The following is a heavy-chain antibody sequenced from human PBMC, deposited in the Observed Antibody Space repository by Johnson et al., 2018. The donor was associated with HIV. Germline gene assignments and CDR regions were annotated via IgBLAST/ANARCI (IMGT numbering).Heavy chain of an antibody. CDR3: ARSHRYGTMMATIRPFDI. CDR2: ISYDENNK. D-gene: IGHD5-12*01. Sequence: QVQLVESGGGVVQPGKSLRLSCVASGFTFRSYAMHWVRQAPGKGLEWVTLISYDENNKLYADSVKGRFTISRDNAKNSLNLQMNSLRAEDTALYYCARSHRYGTMMATIRPFDIWGQGTMVTVSS. J-gene: IGHJ3*02. CDR1: GFTFRSYA. V-gene: IGHV3-30*04.